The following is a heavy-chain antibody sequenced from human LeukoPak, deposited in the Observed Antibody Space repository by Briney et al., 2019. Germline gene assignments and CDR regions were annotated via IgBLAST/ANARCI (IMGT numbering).Heavy chain of an antibody. Sequence: GGSLRLSCAASGFTFSTYNMNWVRQAPGKGLEWVSSISSSSAYIYYADSMKGRFTISRDNAKNSLFLQMNSLRAEDTAVYYCARDGHYYDSSGSDAFDYWGQGTLVTVSS. CDR3: ARDGHYYDSSGSDAFDY. CDR2: ISSSSAYI. J-gene: IGHJ4*02. CDR1: GFTFSTYN. V-gene: IGHV3-21*01. D-gene: IGHD3-22*01.